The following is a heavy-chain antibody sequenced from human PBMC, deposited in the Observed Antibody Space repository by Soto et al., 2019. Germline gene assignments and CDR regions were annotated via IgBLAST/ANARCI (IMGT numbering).Heavy chain of an antibody. J-gene: IGHJ6*02. Sequence: QVQLVQSGAEVKKPGSSVKVSCKASGGTFSSYAISWVRQAPGQGLEWMGGIIPIFGTANYAQKFQGRVTITADESTSTAYMELSSLRSEDTAGYYCARDPNRYYYGSGAGYYGMDVWGQGTTVTVSS. D-gene: IGHD3-10*01. CDR3: ARDPNRYYYGSGAGYYGMDV. CDR1: GGTFSSYA. V-gene: IGHV1-69*12. CDR2: IIPIFGTA.